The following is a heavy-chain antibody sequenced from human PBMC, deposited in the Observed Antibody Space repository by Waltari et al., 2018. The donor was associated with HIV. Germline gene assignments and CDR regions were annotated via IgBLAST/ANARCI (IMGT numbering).Heavy chain of an antibody. V-gene: IGHV4-39*01. D-gene: IGHD6-13*01. CDR3: ARRGTAADPPRPFDY. J-gene: IGHJ4*02. Sequence: QLQLQESGPGLVKPSETLSLPCTVSGCSIRSSSYYCGWIRQPPGKGLEWLGCLFYSGSTYYNPSLKSRVTISVDTSKNQFSLKLSSVTAADTAVYYCARRGTAADPPRPFDYWGQGTLVTVSS. CDR1: GCSIRSSSYY. CDR2: LFYSGST.